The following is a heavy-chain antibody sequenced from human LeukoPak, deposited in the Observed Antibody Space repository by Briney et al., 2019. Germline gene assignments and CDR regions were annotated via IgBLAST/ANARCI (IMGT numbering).Heavy chain of an antibody. CDR1: GFTVSNNY. Sequence: GGSLRLSCAASGFTVSNNYRSWFRRAAGKGLEWVSLIYSGGGTYYADSVKGRFTISRDNSKNPLYLQMNSLRAEDTAVYYCARNSGELGAWGQGTLVTVSS. CDR3: ARNSGELGA. J-gene: IGHJ5*02. CDR2: IYSGGGT. D-gene: IGHD2-21*01. V-gene: IGHV3-53*01.